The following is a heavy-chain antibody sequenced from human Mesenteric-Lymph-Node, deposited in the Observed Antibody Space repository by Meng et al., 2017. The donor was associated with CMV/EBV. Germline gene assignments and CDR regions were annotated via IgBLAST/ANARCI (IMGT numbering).Heavy chain of an antibody. V-gene: IGHV1-2*02. CDR1: GYTFTDYY. D-gene: IGHD3-10*01. CDR2: INPKTGGT. Sequence: ASVKVSCKASGYTFTDYYIHWVRQAPGQGLEWMGWINPKTGGTNYAQIFQGRVTLTRDTSINTAYMELNRLRSDDTAVYYCARSITMVRGVQYYYYYYGMDVWGQGTTVTVSS. CDR3: ARSITMVRGVQYYYYYYGMDV. J-gene: IGHJ6*02.